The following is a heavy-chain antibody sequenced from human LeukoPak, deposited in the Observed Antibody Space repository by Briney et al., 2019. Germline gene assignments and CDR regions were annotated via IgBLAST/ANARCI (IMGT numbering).Heavy chain of an antibody. CDR1: GFTFSTYA. CDR3: AARPGEVAVPYDY. Sequence: PGGSLRLSCAASGFTFSTYAMTWVRQAPGKGLEWVSLISRGGDVTYYADSVKGRFTISRDSSKNTLYLQMHSLRAEGTAVYYCAARPGEVAVPYDYWGQGTLVTVSS. D-gene: IGHD2-15*01. CDR2: ISRGGDVT. J-gene: IGHJ4*02. V-gene: IGHV3-23*01.